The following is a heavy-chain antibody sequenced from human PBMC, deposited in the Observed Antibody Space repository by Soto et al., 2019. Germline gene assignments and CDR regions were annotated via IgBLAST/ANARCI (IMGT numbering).Heavy chain of an antibody. V-gene: IGHV1-69*13. CDR1: GGTFSSYA. CDR3: ARMGDPDYGDYCY. CDR2: IIPIFGTA. D-gene: IGHD4-17*01. Sequence: GASVKVSCKASGGTFSSYAISWVRQAPGQGLEWMGGIIPIFGTANYAQKFQGRVTITADESTSTAYMELSSLRSEDTAVYYCARMGDPDYGDYCYCGQGTLVTVSS. J-gene: IGHJ4*02.